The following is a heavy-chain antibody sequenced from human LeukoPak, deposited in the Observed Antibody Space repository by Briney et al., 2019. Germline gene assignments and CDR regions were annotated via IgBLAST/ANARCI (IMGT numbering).Heavy chain of an antibody. CDR3: ARNEGGELGTYFDY. CDR1: GGSISSYY. J-gene: IGHJ4*02. V-gene: IGHV4-59*01. D-gene: IGHD7-27*01. Sequence: SETLSLTCTVSGGSISSYYWSWIRQPPGKGLEWIGYIYYSGSTNYNPSLKSRVTISVDTSKNQFSLKLSSVTAADTAVYYCARNEGGELGTYFDYWGQGTLVTVSS. CDR2: IYYSGST.